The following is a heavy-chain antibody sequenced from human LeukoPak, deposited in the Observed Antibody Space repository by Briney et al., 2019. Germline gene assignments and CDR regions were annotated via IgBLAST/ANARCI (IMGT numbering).Heavy chain of an antibody. CDR3: ARDYYYYYGMDV. J-gene: IGHJ6*02. CDR1: GFTFSDYY. CDR2: IKQDGSEK. V-gene: IGHV3-7*01. Sequence: GGSLRLSCAASGFTFSDYYMSWIRQAPGKGLEWVANIKQDGSEKYYVDSVKGRFTISRDNAKNSLYLQMNSLRAEDTAVYYCARDYYYYYGMDVWGQGTTVTVSS.